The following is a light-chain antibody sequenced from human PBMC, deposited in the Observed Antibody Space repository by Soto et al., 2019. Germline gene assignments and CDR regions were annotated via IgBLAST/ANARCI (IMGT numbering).Light chain of an antibody. CDR3: QQYASSPFT. CDR1: QSVGSGY. J-gene: IGKJ3*01. Sequence: EIVLTQSPGTLSLSPGERATLSCRASQSVGSGYFAWYQQKPDRAPRLLIYGTSSRATDIPNRFSGSASGTDFTLTISRLEPEDFAVYYWQQYASSPFTFGPGTKVDIK. V-gene: IGKV3-20*01. CDR2: GTS.